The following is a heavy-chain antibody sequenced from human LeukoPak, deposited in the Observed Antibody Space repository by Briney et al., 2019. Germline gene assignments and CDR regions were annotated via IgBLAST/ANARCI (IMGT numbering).Heavy chain of an antibody. CDR1: GFTFSSYG. J-gene: IGHJ4*02. V-gene: IGHV3-30*02. CDR2: IRYDGSNK. Sequence: GSLRLSCAASGFTFSSYGMHWVRQAPGKGLEWVAFIRYDGSNKYYADSVKGRFTISRDNSKNTLYLLMNSLRAEDTAVYYCAKDRRTYCSSTSCSLFDYWGQGTLVTVSS. CDR3: AKDRRTYCSSTSCSLFDY. D-gene: IGHD2-2*01.